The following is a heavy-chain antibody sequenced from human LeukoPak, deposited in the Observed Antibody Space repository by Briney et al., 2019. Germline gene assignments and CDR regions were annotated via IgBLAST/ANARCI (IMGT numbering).Heavy chain of an antibody. CDR2: ISSSSSFI. D-gene: IGHD5-12*01. J-gene: IGHJ4*02. V-gene: IGHV3-21*01. CDR3: ARDPSFYSGDDTTFDS. CDR1: GFTFSSYR. Sequence: SGGSLILSCAASGFTFSSYRMNWVRQAPGKGLEWVSSISSSSSFIFYADSVKGRFTISRDNAKNSLYLQMNSLRAEDTAVYYCARDPSFYSGDDTTFDSWGQGTLVTVSS.